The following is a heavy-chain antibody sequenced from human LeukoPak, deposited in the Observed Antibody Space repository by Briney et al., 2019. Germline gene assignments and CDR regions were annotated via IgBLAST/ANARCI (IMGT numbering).Heavy chain of an antibody. V-gene: IGHV4-34*01. CDR1: GGSFSGYY. CDR2: INHSGST. CDR3: ARGRGWYSSRGPKGFDP. D-gene: IGHD6-13*01. J-gene: IGHJ5*02. Sequence: SETLSLTCAVYGGSFSGYYWSWIRQPPGKGLEWIGEINHSGSTNYNPSLKSRVTISVDTSKNQFSLKLSSVTAADTAVYYCARGRGWYSSRGPKGFDPWGQGTLVTVSS.